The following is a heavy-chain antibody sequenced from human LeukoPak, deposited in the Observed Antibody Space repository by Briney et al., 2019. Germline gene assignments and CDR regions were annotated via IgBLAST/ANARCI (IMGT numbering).Heavy chain of an antibody. CDR1: GYTFTSYY. J-gene: IGHJ4*02. V-gene: IGHV1-46*01. Sequence: GASVKVSCKASGYTFTSYYMHWVRQAPGQGLEWMGIINPSGGSTSYAQKFQGRVTMTRDMSTSTVYMELSSLRSEDTAVYYCARAYYDYVWGSYRSTDYFDYWGQGTLVTVSS. D-gene: IGHD3-16*02. CDR2: INPSGGST. CDR3: ARAYYDYVWGSYRSTDYFDY.